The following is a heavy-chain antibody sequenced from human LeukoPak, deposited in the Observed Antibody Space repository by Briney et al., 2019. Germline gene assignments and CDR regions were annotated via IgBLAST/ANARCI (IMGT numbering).Heavy chain of an antibody. CDR2: IRYDGSNK. CDR3: AKDDVVNYYVSTHVFDI. CDR1: GFTFSSYG. D-gene: IGHD3-22*01. Sequence: VGSLRLSCAASGFTFSSYGMHWVRQAPGKGLEWVAFIRYDGSNKYYADSVKGRFTISRDNSKNTLYLQMNSLRAEDTAVYYCAKDDVVNYYVSTHVFDIWGQGTMVTVSS. V-gene: IGHV3-30*02. J-gene: IGHJ3*02.